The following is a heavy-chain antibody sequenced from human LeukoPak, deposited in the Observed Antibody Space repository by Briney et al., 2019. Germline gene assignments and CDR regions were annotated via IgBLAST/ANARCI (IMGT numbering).Heavy chain of an antibody. Sequence: ASVKVSCKASGYTFSNYYMHWVRQAPGQGLEWMGIINPSGGSTSYAQKFQGRVTMTRDTSTSTVYMELSSLRSEDTAVYYCARVHDYGDYEHYDAFDIWGQGTMVTVSS. CDR1: GYTFSNYY. V-gene: IGHV1-46*01. CDR2: INPSGGST. J-gene: IGHJ3*02. CDR3: ARVHDYGDYEHYDAFDI. D-gene: IGHD4-17*01.